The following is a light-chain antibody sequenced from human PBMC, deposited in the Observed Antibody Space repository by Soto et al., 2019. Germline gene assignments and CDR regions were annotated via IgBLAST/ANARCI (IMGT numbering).Light chain of an antibody. J-gene: IGLJ3*02. Sequence: QSALTQPPSASGSPGQSVTISCTGTNSDVGGYHFVSWYQQHPGKAPKLLIYEVSKWPSGVPDRFSGSKSGNTAFLTVSGLQAGDEADYYCSSFAGSAWVFGGGTKLTVL. CDR2: EVS. CDR3: SSFAGSAWV. V-gene: IGLV2-8*01. CDR1: NSDVGGYHF.